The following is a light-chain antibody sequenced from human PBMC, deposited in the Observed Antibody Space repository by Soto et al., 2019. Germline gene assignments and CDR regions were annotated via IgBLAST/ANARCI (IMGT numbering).Light chain of an antibody. J-gene: IGLJ1*01. CDR2: DVS. CDR3: SSYTSSILYV. Sequence: QSVLTQPASVSGSPGQSITISCTGTSSDDGGYNYVSWYQQHPGKAPKLMIYDVSNRPSGVFNRFSGSKSGNTASLTISGLQAEDEADYYCSSYTSSILYVFGTGTKVTVL. CDR1: SSDDGGYNY. V-gene: IGLV2-14*01.